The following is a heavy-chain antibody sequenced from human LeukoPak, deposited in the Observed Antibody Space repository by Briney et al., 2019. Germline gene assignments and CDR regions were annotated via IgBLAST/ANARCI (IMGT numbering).Heavy chain of an antibody. V-gene: IGHV3-30*18. D-gene: IGHD5-18*01. Sequence: QPGRSLRLSCAASGFTFSSYGMHWVRQAPGKGLEWVAVISYDGSNKCYADSVKGRFTISRDNSKNTLYLQMNSLRAEDTAVYYCAKDTVDTAMDTYYFDYWGQGTLVTVSS. CDR1: GFTFSSYG. CDR2: ISYDGSNK. J-gene: IGHJ4*02. CDR3: AKDTVDTAMDTYYFDY.